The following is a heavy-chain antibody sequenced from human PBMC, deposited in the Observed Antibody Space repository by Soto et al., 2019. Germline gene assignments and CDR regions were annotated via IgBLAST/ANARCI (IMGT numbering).Heavy chain of an antibody. V-gene: IGHV3-33*01. CDR2: IWYDGSNK. CDR3: ARDRSRTYGSGNYYMYYGMDV. J-gene: IGHJ6*02. Sequence: ESGGGVVQPGRSLRLSCAASGFTFSSYGMHWVRQAPGKGLEWVAVIWYDGSNKYYADSVKGRFTISRDNSKNTLYLQMNSLRAEDTAVYYCARDRSRTYGSGNYYMYYGMDVWGQGTTVTVSS. D-gene: IGHD3-10*01. CDR1: GFTFSSYG.